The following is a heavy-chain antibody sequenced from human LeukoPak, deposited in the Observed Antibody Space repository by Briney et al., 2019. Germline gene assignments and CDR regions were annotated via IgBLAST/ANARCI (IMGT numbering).Heavy chain of an antibody. CDR2: IGDSGSGG. Sequence: GGSLRLSCSASGFNFNYFAMSWIRQAPGQRLEWVSTIGDSGSGGSYADSVRGRFTISRDNSKNIVYLQMHSLRVDDAAVYYCSRIKYGGNSCYLFDYWGQGTLVTVSS. J-gene: IGHJ4*02. V-gene: IGHV3-23*01. CDR1: GFNFNYFA. D-gene: IGHD4-23*01. CDR3: SRIKYGGNSCYLFDY.